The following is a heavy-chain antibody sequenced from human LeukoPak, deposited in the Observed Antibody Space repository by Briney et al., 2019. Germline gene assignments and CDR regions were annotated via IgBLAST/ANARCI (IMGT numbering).Heavy chain of an antibody. Sequence: GGSLKLSCAASGFTFSTYWMHWVRQAPGKGLVWVSRIKSDGGTNYADSVKGRFTISRDNAKKTVSLQMNSLRPEDTGVYYCARAPSEIGGYYPEYFRHWGQGTLVTVSS. J-gene: IGHJ1*01. CDR2: IKSDGGT. V-gene: IGHV3-74*01. CDR1: GFTFSTYW. D-gene: IGHD3-22*01. CDR3: ARAPSEIGGYYPEYFRH.